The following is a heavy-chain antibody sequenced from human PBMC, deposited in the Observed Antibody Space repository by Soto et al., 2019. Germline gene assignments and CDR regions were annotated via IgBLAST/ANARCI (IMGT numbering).Heavy chain of an antibody. J-gene: IGHJ5*02. CDR1: GGTFSSYA. V-gene: IGHV1-69*01. D-gene: IGHD2-15*01. CDR2: IIPIFGTA. CDR3: ARTVAAHNFGWFDH. Sequence: QVQLVQSGAEVKKPGSSVKVSCKASGGTFSSYAISWVRQAPGQGLEWMGGIIPIFGTANYAQKFQGRVTITADESTSTDYMELSSLRSEDTAVYYCARTVAAHNFGWFDHWGQGTLVTVSS.